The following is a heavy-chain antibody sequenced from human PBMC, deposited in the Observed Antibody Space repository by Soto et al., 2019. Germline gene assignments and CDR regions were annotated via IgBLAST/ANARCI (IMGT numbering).Heavy chain of an antibody. CDR1: GGTFSSYA. CDR2: IIPIFGTA. D-gene: IGHD1-26*01. CDR3: ARLLSGSYPY. Sequence: SMKVSCKASGGTFSSYASSWVRQAPGQGLEWMGGIIPIFGTANYAQKFQGRVTITADESTSAAYMELSSLRSEDTAVYYCARLLSGSYPYWGQGTLVTVSS. V-gene: IGHV1-69*13. J-gene: IGHJ4*02.